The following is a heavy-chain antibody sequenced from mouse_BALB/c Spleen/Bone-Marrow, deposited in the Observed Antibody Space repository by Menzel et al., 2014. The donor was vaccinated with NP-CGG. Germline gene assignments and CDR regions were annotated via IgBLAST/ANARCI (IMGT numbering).Heavy chain of an antibody. V-gene: IGHV1-69*02. CDR1: GYTFTTYW. D-gene: IGHD2-10*02. J-gene: IGHJ4*01. Sequence: QVQLQQSGAELVKPGAPVKLSCKASGYTFTTYWMNWVKQRPGRGLEWIGKIDPSDSKSHHSQKFKDKATLTVDESSSTAYIQLSSLTSEDSAVYFCARSYGNYDAMDFWGQGTSVTVSS. CDR3: ARSYGNYDAMDF. CDR2: IDPSDSKS.